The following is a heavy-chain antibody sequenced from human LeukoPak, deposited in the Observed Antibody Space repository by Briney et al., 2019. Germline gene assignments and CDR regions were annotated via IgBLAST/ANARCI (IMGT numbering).Heavy chain of an antibody. Sequence: GKSLRLSCVASGFTFSSYAMHWVRQAPGKGLEWVSVISDDGTKEYYADSVKGRFTISRDNSRNTVYTSKSTLFLQMNSLRPEDTAVYYCARGKIRYCYGRFDYWGQGILVTVSS. V-gene: IGHV3-30-3*01. D-gene: IGHD5-18*01. CDR1: GFTFSSYA. J-gene: IGHJ4*02. CDR2: ISDDGTKE. CDR3: ARGKIRYCYGRFDY.